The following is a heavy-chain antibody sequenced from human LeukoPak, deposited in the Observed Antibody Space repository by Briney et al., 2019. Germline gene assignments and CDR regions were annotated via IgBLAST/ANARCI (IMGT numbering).Heavy chain of an antibody. Sequence: PSETLSLTCTVSGGSISSYYWNWIRQPPGKGLEWIGYIYYSGSTNYNPSLKSRVTISVDTSKNQFSLKLSSVTASDTAVYYCAGRLWRRDGYNLSAFDIWGQGTMVTVSS. CDR1: GGSISSYY. J-gene: IGHJ3*02. D-gene: IGHD5-24*01. CDR2: IYYSGST. V-gene: IGHV4-59*01. CDR3: AGRLWRRDGYNLSAFDI.